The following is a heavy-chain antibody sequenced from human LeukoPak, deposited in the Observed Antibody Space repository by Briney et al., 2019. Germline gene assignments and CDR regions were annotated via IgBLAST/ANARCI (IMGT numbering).Heavy chain of an antibody. CDR1: GFSVSSNY. J-gene: IGHJ4*02. CDR2: IYSDGST. V-gene: IGHV3-53*01. Sequence: TGGSLRLSCAASGFSVSSNYITWVRQAPGKGLEWVSVIYSDGSTKYADPVKARLTISRDNSKNTVYLQMNRLRVEDTALYYCARATLDNWGQGTLVTVSS. CDR3: ARATLDN.